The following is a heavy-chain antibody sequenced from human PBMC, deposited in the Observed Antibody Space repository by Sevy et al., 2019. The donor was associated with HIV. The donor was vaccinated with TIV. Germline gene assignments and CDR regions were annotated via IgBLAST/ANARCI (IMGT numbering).Heavy chain of an antibody. CDR3: ARELWPGDY. J-gene: IGHJ4*02. Sequence: GGSLRLSCAASGFTFTDYFMGWVRQAPGKGLEWVANIDQDGSQKNYVDLVKGRFTISRDNAKNSVYLQMDRLRVDDTAVYYCARELWPGDYWGQGTLVTVSS. CDR1: GFTFTDYF. V-gene: IGHV3-7*01. CDR2: IDQDGSQK. D-gene: IGHD2-21*01.